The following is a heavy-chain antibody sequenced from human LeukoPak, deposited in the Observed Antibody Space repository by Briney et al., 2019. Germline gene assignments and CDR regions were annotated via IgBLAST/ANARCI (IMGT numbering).Heavy chain of an antibody. J-gene: IGHJ6*02. CDR3: ARIGSRCSSTSCYGAYYYYYGMDV. D-gene: IGHD2-2*01. CDR2: IYYSGST. Sequence: PSETLSLTCTVSGGSISSYYWSWIRQPPGKGLEWIGYIYYSGSTNYNPSLKCRVTISVDTSKNQFSLKLSSVTAADTAVYYCARIGSRCSSTSCYGAYYYYYGMDVWGQGTTVTVSS. V-gene: IGHV4-59*12. CDR1: GGSISSYY.